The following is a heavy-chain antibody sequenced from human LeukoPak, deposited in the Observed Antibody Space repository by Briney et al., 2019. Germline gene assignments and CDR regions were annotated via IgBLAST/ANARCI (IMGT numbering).Heavy chain of an antibody. CDR3: ASVRHDPLEYYYYIDV. J-gene: IGHJ6*03. Sequence: SETLSLTCAIYGDSLSRYYWTWIRQSPGKGPEWLGEINPSGSPDYNPSLKSRATISVDTSKNQFSLRLASVTAADTAVYYCASVRHDPLEYYYYIDVWGKGTTVTVSS. CDR1: GDSLSRYY. CDR2: INPSGSP. V-gene: IGHV4-34*01. D-gene: IGHD2/OR15-2a*01.